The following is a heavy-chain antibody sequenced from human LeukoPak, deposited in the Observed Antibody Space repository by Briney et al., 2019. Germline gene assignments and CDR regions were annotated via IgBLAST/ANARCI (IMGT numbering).Heavy chain of an antibody. CDR3: ARGKGYYYDSSGTSGAYFDY. CDR2: IYYSGST. Sequence: SETLSLTCTVSGGSISSGGYYWSWIRQHPGKGLEWIGYIYYSGSTYYNPSLKSRVTISVDTSKNQFSLKLSSVTAADTAVYYCARGKGYYYDSSGTSGAYFDYWGQGTLVTVSS. CDR1: GGSISSGGYY. J-gene: IGHJ4*02. V-gene: IGHV4-31*03. D-gene: IGHD3-22*01.